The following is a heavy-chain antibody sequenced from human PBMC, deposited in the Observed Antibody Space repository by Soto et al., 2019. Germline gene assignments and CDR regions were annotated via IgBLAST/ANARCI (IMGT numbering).Heavy chain of an antibody. J-gene: IGHJ3*02. CDR2: IRSKAYGGTT. CDR1: GFTFGDYA. V-gene: IGHV3-49*03. CDR3: TSDHREETGNDAFDI. D-gene: IGHD7-27*01. Sequence: GGSLRLSCTASGFTFGDYAMSWFRQAPGKGLEWGGFIRSKAYGGTTEYAASVKGRFTISRDESKSIAYLQMNSLKTEDTAVYFCTSDHREETGNDAFDIWGQGTMVTVSS.